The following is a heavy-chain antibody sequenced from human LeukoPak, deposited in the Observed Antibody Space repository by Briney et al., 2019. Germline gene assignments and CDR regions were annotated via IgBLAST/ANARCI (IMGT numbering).Heavy chain of an antibody. Sequence: GGSLRLSCAASGFTFSSYAMHWVRQAPGKGLECVAVISYDGSNKYYADSVKGRFTISRDNSKNTLYLQMNSLRAEDTAVYYCARSEGLWFGELSFDYWGQGTLVTVSS. D-gene: IGHD3-10*01. V-gene: IGHV3-30*04. CDR1: GFTFSSYA. CDR3: ARSEGLWFGELSFDY. CDR2: ISYDGSNK. J-gene: IGHJ4*02.